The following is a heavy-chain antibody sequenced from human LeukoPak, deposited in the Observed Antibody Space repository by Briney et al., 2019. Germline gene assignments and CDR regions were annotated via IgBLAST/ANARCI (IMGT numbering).Heavy chain of an antibody. CDR1: GGSMKNSF. Sequence: TSETLSLTCTVSGGSMKNSFFSWIRQPPGKGLEWIGYISDSGNTNYNPSLKSRVTFSVDTSKGQFYLNLRSVTAADTALYFCARYRFQLSGAYWFDPWGRGTLVTVSS. CDR3: ARYRFQLSGAYWFDP. V-gene: IGHV4-59*01. D-gene: IGHD2/OR15-2a*01. J-gene: IGHJ5*02. CDR2: ISDSGNT.